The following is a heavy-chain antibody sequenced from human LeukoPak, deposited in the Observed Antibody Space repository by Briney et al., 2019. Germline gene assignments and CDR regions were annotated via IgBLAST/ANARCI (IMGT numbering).Heavy chain of an antibody. CDR2: INPNSGGT. D-gene: IGHD6-13*01. Sequence: ASVKVSCKASGYIFTDYYMHWVRQAPGQGLEWMGWINPNSGGTNYAQKFQGRVTMTRDTSISTAYMELSRLRSDDTAVYYCARGSPGYSSSWANFDYWGQGTLVTVSS. J-gene: IGHJ4*02. CDR3: ARGSPGYSSSWANFDY. V-gene: IGHV1-2*02. CDR1: GYIFTDYY.